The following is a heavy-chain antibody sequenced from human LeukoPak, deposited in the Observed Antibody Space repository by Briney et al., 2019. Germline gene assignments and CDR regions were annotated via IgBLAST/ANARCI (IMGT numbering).Heavy chain of an antibody. V-gene: IGHV4-61*02. D-gene: IGHD3-22*01. J-gene: IGHJ4*02. Sequence: SETLSLTCTVSGGSISSGSYYWSWIRQPAGKGLEWIGLIYTSGSTNYNTSLKSRATISVDTSKNQFSLKLSSVTAADTAVYYCARGYYYDNSGPEFDYWGQGTLVTVSS. CDR1: GGSISSGSYY. CDR2: IYTSGST. CDR3: ARGYYYDNSGPEFDY.